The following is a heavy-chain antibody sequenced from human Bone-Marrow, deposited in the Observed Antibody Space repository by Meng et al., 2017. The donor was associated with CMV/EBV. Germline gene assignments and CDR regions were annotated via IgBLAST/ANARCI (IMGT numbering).Heavy chain of an antibody. CDR1: GGTFNIYT. J-gene: IGHJ6*02. CDR2: IIPIFATA. Sequence: SVKVSCKASGGTFNIYTINWVRQAPGQGLEWMGGIIPIFATAKYAQKFQGRVTIITDESTSTAYMELSSLRSEDTAVYYCARHGSWARYYYGMDFWGQGTTVTVSS. CDR3: ARHGSWARYYYGMDF. D-gene: IGHD6-13*01. V-gene: IGHV1-69*05.